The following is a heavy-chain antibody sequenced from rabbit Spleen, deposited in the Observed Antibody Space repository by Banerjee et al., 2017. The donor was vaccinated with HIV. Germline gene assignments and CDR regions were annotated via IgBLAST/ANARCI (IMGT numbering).Heavy chain of an antibody. CDR2: INAVTGKA. Sequence: QEQLEESGGGLVKPEGSLTLTCKASGFSFSDRDVMCWVRQAPGKGLEWIACINAVTGKAVYATWAKGRFTISRTSSTTVTLQMTSLTAADTATYFCARAGEGGDGYLNLWGPGTLVTV. CDR1: GFSFSDRDV. CDR3: ARAGEGGDGYLNL. V-gene: IGHV1S45*01. D-gene: IGHD5-1*01. J-gene: IGHJ4*01.